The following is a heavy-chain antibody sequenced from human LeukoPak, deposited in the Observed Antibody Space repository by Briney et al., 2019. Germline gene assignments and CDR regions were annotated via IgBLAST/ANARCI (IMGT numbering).Heavy chain of an antibody. D-gene: IGHD1-26*01. V-gene: IGHV3-74*01. CDR3: SISVSREGY. Sequence: GGSLRPSCAASGFTLSSYWMHWVRQVPGKGLVWVSRINTDGSSISYADSVKGRFTISRDNAKNTLYLQMNSLRAEDTAVYCASISVSREGYWGQGTLVTVSS. CDR2: INTDGSSI. CDR1: GFTLSSYW. J-gene: IGHJ4*02.